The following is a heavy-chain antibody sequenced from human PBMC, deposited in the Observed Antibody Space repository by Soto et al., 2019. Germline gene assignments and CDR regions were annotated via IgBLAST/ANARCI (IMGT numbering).Heavy chain of an antibody. V-gene: IGHV2-5*01. CDR3: AHTKDSSGFLTS. D-gene: IGHD3-22*01. Sequence: SGPALVNPTQTLTLTCSFSGFSLSVYGVRVIWFRQPPGETLEWLALIHWNDDKRYSPYLKSRLTITKDTSKNQVVLTLTNLDPLDTGTYFCAHTKDSSGFLTSWGQGILVTVSS. CDR1: GFSLSVYGVR. CDR2: IHWNDDK. J-gene: IGHJ5*02.